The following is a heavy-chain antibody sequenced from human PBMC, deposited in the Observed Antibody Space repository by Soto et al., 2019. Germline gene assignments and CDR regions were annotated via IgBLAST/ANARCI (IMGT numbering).Heavy chain of an antibody. CDR1: GGSISSGGYS. J-gene: IGHJ4*02. D-gene: IGHD5-12*01. V-gene: IGHV4-61*08. Sequence: SETLSLTCAVSGGSISSGGYSWSWIRQPPGKGLEWIGYIYYSGSTNYNPSLKSRVTISVDTSNNQFSLKLSSVTAADTAVYYCARYFDIEPYYFDYWGQGTLVTVSS. CDR3: ARYFDIEPYYFDY. CDR2: IYYSGST.